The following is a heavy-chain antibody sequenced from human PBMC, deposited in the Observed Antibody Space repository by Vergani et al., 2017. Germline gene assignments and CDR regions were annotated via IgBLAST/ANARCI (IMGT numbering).Heavy chain of an antibody. V-gene: IGHV3-30*18. CDR1: GFDFSSYG. J-gene: IGHJ4*02. Sequence: QLVESGGGWVQPGGSLRLSCVVSGFDFSSYGMHWVRQAPGKGLEWVAVISYDGSNKYYADSVKGRFTISRDNSKNTLYLQMNSLRAEDTAVYYCAKDLGLGDYSWGQGTLVTVSS. CDR2: ISYDGSNK. D-gene: IGHD2-21*02. CDR3: AKDLGLGDYS.